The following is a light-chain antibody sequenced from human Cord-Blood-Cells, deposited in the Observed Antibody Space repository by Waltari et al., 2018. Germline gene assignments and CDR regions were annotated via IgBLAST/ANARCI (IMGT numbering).Light chain of an antibody. CDR2: WAS. CDR1: LSVLYSSNNKNY. V-gene: IGKV4-1*01. J-gene: IGKJ3*01. CDR3: QQYYSTPLT. Sequence: DIVMTQSPDSLAVSRGERATINCKSSLSVLYSSNNKNYLAWYQQKPGPPPKLLIYWASTRESGVPDRFSGSGSGTDFTLTISSPQAEDVAVYYCQQYYSTPLTFGPGTKVDIK.